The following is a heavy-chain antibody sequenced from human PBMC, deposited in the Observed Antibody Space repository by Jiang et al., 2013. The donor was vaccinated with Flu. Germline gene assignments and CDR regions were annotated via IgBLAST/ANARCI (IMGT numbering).Heavy chain of an antibody. CDR2: XNPSGGST. J-gene: IGHJ6*02. V-gene: IGHV1-46*01. CDR3: AGTTWGYYYYGMDV. D-gene: IGHD1-1*01. CDR1: GYTFTSYY. Sequence: SCKASGYTFTSYYMHWVRQAPGQGLEWMGIXNPSGGSTSYAQKFQGRVTMTRDTSTSTVYMELSSLRSEDTAVYYCAGTTWGYYYYGMDVWGQGTTVTVSS.